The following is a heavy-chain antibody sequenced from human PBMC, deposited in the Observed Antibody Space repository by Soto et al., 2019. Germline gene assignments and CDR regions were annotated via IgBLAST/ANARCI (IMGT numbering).Heavy chain of an antibody. Sequence: SETLSLTCTVSGGSISSSSYYWGWIRQPPGKGLEWIESIYYSGSTYYNPSLKSRVTISVDTSKNQFSLKLSSVTAADTAVYYCARQFRKTIDYWGQGTLVTVSS. J-gene: IGHJ4*02. CDR2: IYYSGST. V-gene: IGHV4-39*01. CDR1: GGSISSSSYY. CDR3: ARQFRKTIDY.